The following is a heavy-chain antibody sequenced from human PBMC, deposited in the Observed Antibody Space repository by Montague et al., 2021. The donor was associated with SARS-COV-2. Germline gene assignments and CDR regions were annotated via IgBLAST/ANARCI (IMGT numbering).Heavy chain of an antibody. CDR1: GGSINSFY. Sequence: SETLSLTCSISGGSINSFYWNWIRQSPGKGLEWIGYVYYTGGTNYNPSLKSRATISVDTSKNQFSLTVGSVTAADTAVYYCARSPHIAGSGWSYYFDNWGQGTLVTVSA. J-gene: IGHJ4*02. CDR3: ARSPHIAGSGWSYYFDN. V-gene: IGHV4-59*01. D-gene: IGHD6-19*01. CDR2: VYYTGGT.